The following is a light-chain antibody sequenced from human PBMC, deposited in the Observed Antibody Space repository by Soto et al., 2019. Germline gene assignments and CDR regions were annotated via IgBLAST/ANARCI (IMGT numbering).Light chain of an antibody. CDR2: DAS. J-gene: IGKJ4*01. V-gene: IGKV3-15*01. CDR1: QSVSTN. Sequence: ETVMTQSPATLSVSPWERATLSCRASQSVSTNLAWYQQKPGQTPRLLIYDASIRATSGPANFSGSGSGTEFTLTIGSLQSEDFAVYYCQQYNSWPLTFGGGTKVDIK. CDR3: QQYNSWPLT.